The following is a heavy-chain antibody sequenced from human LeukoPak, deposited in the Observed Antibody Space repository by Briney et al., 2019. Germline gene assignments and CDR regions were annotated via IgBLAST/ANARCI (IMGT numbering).Heavy chain of an antibody. J-gene: IGHJ4*02. V-gene: IGHV4-4*02. CDR1: GGSISSSNW. D-gene: IGHD3-3*01. CDR2: IYHSGST. Sequence: SETLSLTCAVSGGSISSSNWWSWVRQPPGKGLEWIGEIYHSGSTNYNPSLKSRVTISIDKSKNQFSLKLSSVTAADTAVYYCARGGFWSGYQVDYWGQGTLVTVSS. CDR3: ARGGFWSGYQVDY.